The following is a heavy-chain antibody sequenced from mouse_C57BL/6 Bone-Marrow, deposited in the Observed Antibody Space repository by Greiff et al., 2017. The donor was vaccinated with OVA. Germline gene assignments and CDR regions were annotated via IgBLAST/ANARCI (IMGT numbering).Heavy chain of an antibody. V-gene: IGHV14-4*01. J-gene: IGHJ2*01. D-gene: IGHD2-4*01. CDR1: GFNIKDDY. CDR3: TTRPPIYYDSPFDY. CDR2: IDPENGDT. Sequence: EVQLQQSGAELVRPGASVKLSCTASGFNIKDDYMHWVKQRPEQGLEWIGWIDPENGDTEYASKFQGKATITADTSSNTAYLQLSSLTSEDTAVYYCTTRPPIYYDSPFDYWGQGTTLTVSS.